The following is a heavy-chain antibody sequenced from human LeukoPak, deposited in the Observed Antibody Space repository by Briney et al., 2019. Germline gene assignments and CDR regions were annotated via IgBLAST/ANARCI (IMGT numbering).Heavy chain of an antibody. CDR3: ARGFDVLLWFGEFTHDP. CDR2: INPNSGGT. Sequence: ASVKVSCKASGYTFTGCYMHWVRQAPGQGLEWMGWINPNSGGTNYAQKFQGRVTMTRDTSISTAYMELSRLRSDDTAVYYCARGFDVLLWFGEFTHDPWGQGTLVTVSS. J-gene: IGHJ5*02. V-gene: IGHV1-2*02. D-gene: IGHD3-10*01. CDR1: GYTFTGCY.